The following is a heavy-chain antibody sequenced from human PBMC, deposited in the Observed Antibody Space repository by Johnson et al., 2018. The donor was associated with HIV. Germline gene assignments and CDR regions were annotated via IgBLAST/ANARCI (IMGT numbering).Heavy chain of an antibody. CDR3: ARGHMVEQVYS. CDR2: ISHDGSNK. J-gene: IGHJ3*02. D-gene: IGHD2-15*01. CDR1: GFTFDDYA. V-gene: IGHV3-30-3*01. Sequence: QVQLVESGGGLVQPGRSLRLSCAASGFTFDDYAMHWVRQAPGKGLEWVAVISHDGSNKYYADSVKGRFTISRDNSKNTLYLQMNSLRAEDTAVYYCARGHMVEQVYSWSQGTMVTVSS.